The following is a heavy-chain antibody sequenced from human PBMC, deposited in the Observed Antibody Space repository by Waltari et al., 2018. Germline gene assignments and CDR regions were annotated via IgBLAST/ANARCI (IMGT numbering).Heavy chain of an antibody. D-gene: IGHD3-3*01. V-gene: IGHV1-46*01. Sequence: QVQLVQSGAEVKKPGASVKVSCKASGYTFTSYYMHWVRQAPGQGLEWMGIINPSGGSTSYAQKFQGRVTMTRDTSTSTVYMELSSLRSEDTAVYYCARAGAIFGVTRSWFDPWGQGTLVTVSS. CDR3: ARAGAIFGVTRSWFDP. J-gene: IGHJ5*02. CDR2: INPSGGST. CDR1: GYTFTSYY.